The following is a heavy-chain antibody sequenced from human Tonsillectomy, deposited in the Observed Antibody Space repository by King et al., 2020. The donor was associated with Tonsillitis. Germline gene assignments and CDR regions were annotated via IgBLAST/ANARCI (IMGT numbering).Heavy chain of an antibody. CDR2: IYYSGST. D-gene: IGHD3-16*01. Sequence: QLQESGQGLVKPSETLSLTCTFSGGSITSSSNYWGWIRQPPGKGLEWIGSIYYSGSTYYNPSLKSRVTISVDTSKNQFSLKLSSVTAADTAVYYCARLPYDFLWGTYSYYFDYWGQGTLVTVSS. CDR3: ARLPYDFLWGTYSYYFDY. CDR1: GGSITSSSNY. J-gene: IGHJ4*02. V-gene: IGHV4-39*01.